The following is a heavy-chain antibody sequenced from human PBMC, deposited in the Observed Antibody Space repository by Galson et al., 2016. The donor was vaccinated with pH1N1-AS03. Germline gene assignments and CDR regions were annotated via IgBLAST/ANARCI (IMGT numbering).Heavy chain of an antibody. V-gene: IGHV1-3*01. D-gene: IGHD3-22*01. CDR2: INGGNGNT. Sequence: SVKVSCKAPGYTFTNYAVHWVRQAPGQRLEWMGWINGGNGNTKFSRKFQGRVTLTRDTSASTAYMELSSLRSEDTAVYFCARPETYYDQFFDYWGQGTLVTVSS. CDR3: ARPETYYDQFFDY. J-gene: IGHJ4*02. CDR1: GYTFTNYA.